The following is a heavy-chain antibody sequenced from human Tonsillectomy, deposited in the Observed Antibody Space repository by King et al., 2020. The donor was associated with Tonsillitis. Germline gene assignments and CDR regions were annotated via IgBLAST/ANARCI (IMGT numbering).Heavy chain of an antibody. Sequence: VQLVESVGGVVQPGRSLRLSCAASGFTFSIYGMHWVRQASGKGLEWVAVILYDGSHDYYADSVKGRFTVTRDNSKNTLYVQMNSLRAEDTAVYYCAKDSSSSQYYLDDWGQGTLVTVSA. J-gene: IGHJ4*02. V-gene: IGHV3-30*18. CDR3: AKDSSSSQYYLDD. CDR2: ILYDGSHD. CDR1: GFTFSIYG. D-gene: IGHD6-6*01.